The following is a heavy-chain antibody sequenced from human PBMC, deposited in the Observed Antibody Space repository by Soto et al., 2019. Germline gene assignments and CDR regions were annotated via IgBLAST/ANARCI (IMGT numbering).Heavy chain of an antibody. J-gene: IGHJ5*02. CDR2: INAGNGNT. Sequence: ASVKVSCKASGFTFTSSTMQWVRQAPGQRLEWMGWINAGNGNTKYSQKFQGRVTITRDTSASTAYMELSSLRSEDTAVYYCARGEFLNWFDPWGQGTLVTVSS. V-gene: IGHV1-3*01. CDR1: GFTFTSST. D-gene: IGHD3-10*01. CDR3: ARGEFLNWFDP.